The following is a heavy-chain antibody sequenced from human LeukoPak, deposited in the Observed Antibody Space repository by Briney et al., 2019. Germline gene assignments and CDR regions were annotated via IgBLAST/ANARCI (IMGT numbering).Heavy chain of an antibody. V-gene: IGHV3-23*01. CDR2: MSGSGGST. CDR3: AKGGGDYVYYYYYRVL. Sequence: VGSLSLSCAASGFTFSSYAMSWIRQAPGKGLEWVSAMSGSGGSTYYADSVKGRFTISRDNANNTLYLQMNSLRAEDTAVYYCAKGGGDYVYYYYYRVLWGEGPRVSVSS. CDR1: GFTFSSYA. J-gene: IGHJ6*03. D-gene: IGHD4-17*01.